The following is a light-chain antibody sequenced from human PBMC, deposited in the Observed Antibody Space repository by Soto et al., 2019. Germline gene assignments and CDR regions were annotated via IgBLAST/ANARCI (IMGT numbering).Light chain of an antibody. J-gene: IGKJ2*01. Sequence: EIVMTQSPDSLSVSPGDGATLSCRASQSVASNVAWYQQKPGQRPRLLIHGASTRAVGVPARFSGSGSGTDFTLTINSLQSEDFAVYYCQQYHNWPPQYTFGQGTKLQIK. CDR1: QSVASN. CDR2: GAS. CDR3: QQYHNWPPQYT. V-gene: IGKV3-15*01.